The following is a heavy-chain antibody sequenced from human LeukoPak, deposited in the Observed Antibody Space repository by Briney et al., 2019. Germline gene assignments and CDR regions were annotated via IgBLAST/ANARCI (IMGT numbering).Heavy chain of an antibody. V-gene: IGHV4-4*07. D-gene: IGHD3-10*01. CDR2: IYTSGST. CDR3: AREFRGRRGSGSYYRPASSFDY. CDR1: GGSISSYY. Sequence: PSETLSLTCTVSGGSISSYYWSWIRQPAGKGLEWIGRIYTSGSTNYNPSLKSRVTMSVDTSKNQFSLKLSSVTAADTAVYYCAREFRGRRGSGSYYRPASSFDYWGQGTLVTVSS. J-gene: IGHJ4*02.